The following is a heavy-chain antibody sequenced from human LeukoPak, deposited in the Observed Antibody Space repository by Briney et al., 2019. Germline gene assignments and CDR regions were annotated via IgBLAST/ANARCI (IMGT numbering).Heavy chain of an antibody. J-gene: IGHJ4*02. CDR2: IKPGGHT. CDR1: GGSFSDFW. D-gene: IGHD5-24*01. V-gene: IGHV4-34*01. CDR3: ARGLREGYPDS. Sequence: SETLSLTCVVHGGSFSDFWWTWIRQPPGKELEWIGEIKPGGHTSYHPSLRHRVTMSEDTSNNQFSLRLAAVSAGDTAVYYCARGLREGYPDSWGPGTLVTVSS.